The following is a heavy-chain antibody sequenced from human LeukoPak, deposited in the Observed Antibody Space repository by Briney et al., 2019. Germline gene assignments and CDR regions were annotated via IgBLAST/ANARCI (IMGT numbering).Heavy chain of an antibody. J-gene: IGHJ4*02. D-gene: IGHD2-15*01. CDR1: GFTFRDYY. CDR3: AKDRRFGGSCFGY. V-gene: IGHV3-11*01. CDR2: ITTSGSTI. Sequence: GGSLRLSCAASGFTFRDYYMSWIRQAPGKGLECISYITTSGSTIYYADSVKGRFTISRDNAKNTLYLQMNSLRAEDTAVYYCAKDRRFGGSCFGYWGQGTLVTVSS.